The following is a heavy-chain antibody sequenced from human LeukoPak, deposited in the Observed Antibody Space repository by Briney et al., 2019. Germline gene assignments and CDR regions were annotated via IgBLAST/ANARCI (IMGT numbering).Heavy chain of an antibody. Sequence: SETLSLTCAVYGGSFSGYYWSWIRQPPGKGLEWIGEINHSGSTNYNPSLKSRVTISVDTSKNQFSLKLSSVTAADTAVYYCARGGHYGSGSYPYWGQGTLVTVSS. D-gene: IGHD3-10*01. CDR2: INHSGST. CDR1: GGSFSGYY. J-gene: IGHJ4*02. CDR3: ARGGHYGSGSYPY. V-gene: IGHV4-34*01.